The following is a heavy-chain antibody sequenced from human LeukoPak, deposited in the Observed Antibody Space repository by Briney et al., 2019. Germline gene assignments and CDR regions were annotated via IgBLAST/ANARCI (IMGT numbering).Heavy chain of an antibody. CDR3: ARFGDYRKAPTDY. V-gene: IGHV1-8*01. J-gene: IGHJ4*02. Sequence: ASVKVSCKASGYTFTSYDIDWVRQATGQGLEWMGWMNPNSGNTGYAQKFHGRVTMTRNTSISTAYMELSSLRSEDTAVYYCARFGDYRKAPTDYWGQGTLVTVSS. CDR2: MNPNSGNT. CDR1: GYTFTSYD. D-gene: IGHD4-17*01.